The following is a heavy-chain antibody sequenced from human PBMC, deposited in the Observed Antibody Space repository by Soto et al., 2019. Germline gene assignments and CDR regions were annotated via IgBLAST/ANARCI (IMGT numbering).Heavy chain of an antibody. D-gene: IGHD6-25*01. CDR3: ATSSGALAASFPYYFDY. CDR1: GFRFNDYY. V-gene: IGHV3-11*01. CDR2: ISSGSSSI. Sequence: QVQLVESGGGLVKPGGSLRLSCAAAGFRFNDYYMTWTRQAPGKGLEWVSYISSGSSSIFYAHSVKGRFTISRDNAKNSLYLQMNSLRADDTAVYYCATSSGALAASFPYYFDYWGQGTLVTVSS. J-gene: IGHJ4*02.